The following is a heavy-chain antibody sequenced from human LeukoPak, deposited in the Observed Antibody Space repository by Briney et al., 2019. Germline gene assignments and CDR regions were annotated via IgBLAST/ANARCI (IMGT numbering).Heavy chain of an antibody. Sequence: GGSLRLSCTASRFTFNSYNMNWVRQAPGKGLEWVSYIKSSSTTIYYADSVKGRFTISRDNAKNFLYLQMNSLRVEDTALYYCAKDLRSGWYSAYLQSWGQGTLVTVSS. CDR1: RFTFNSYN. D-gene: IGHD6-19*01. CDR2: IKSSSTTI. V-gene: IGHV3-48*01. CDR3: AKDLRSGWYSAYLQS. J-gene: IGHJ1*01.